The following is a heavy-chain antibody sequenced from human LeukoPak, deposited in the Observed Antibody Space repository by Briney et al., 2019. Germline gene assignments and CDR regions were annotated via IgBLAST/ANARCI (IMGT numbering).Heavy chain of an antibody. D-gene: IGHD1-26*01. J-gene: IGHJ4*02. Sequence: SETLSLTCTVSGYSISSGYYWGWIRQPPGKGLEWIGSIYHSGTTYSNPSLQGRVTLSVDTSKNQFSLNLTSVTAADMAVYYCASPNGASIDYWGQGILVTVSS. CDR3: ASPNGASIDY. CDR1: GYSISSGYY. V-gene: IGHV4-38-2*02. CDR2: IYHSGTT.